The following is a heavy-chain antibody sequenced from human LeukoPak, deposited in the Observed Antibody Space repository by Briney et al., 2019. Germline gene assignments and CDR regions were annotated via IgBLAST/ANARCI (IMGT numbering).Heavy chain of an antibody. CDR1: GGSISSYY. D-gene: IGHD3-10*01. CDR3: ARDRPFGV. Sequence: SETQSLICTVSGGSISSYYWSWIRQPPGKGLEWIGCIYYGGSTNYNPSLKSRVTISVDASKNQFSLKLTSVNAADTAVYYCARDRPFGVWGQGTLVTVSS. CDR2: IYYGGST. J-gene: IGHJ4*02. V-gene: IGHV4-59*01.